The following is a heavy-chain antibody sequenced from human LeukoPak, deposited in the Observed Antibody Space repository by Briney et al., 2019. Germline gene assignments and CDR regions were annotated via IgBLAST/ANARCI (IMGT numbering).Heavy chain of an antibody. CDR1: RFSFSSYA. V-gene: IGHV3-23*01. CDR2: ISGSGGST. J-gene: IGHJ6*02. CDR3: AKVGSSWTGYYYGMDV. D-gene: IGHD6-13*01. Sequence: GSLRLSCAASRFSFSSYAMSWVRQAPGKGLGWVSSISGSGGSTYYADSVKGRFTISRDNSKNTLYLQMHSLRAEDTAVYYCAKVGSSWTGYYYGMDVWGQWTTVTVSS.